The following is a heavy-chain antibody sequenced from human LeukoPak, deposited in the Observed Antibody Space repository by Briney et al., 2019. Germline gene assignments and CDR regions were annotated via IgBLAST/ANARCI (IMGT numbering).Heavy chain of an antibody. Sequence: ASVKVSFKASGYTFTIYDINWVRQATGQGLEWMGWMNPNSGNTGYAQKFQGRVTITRNTSISTAYMELSSLRSEDTAVYYCARGGLRIDAFDIWGQGTMVTVSS. V-gene: IGHV1-8*03. D-gene: IGHD4-17*01. CDR1: GYTFTIYD. CDR3: ARGGLRIDAFDI. J-gene: IGHJ3*02. CDR2: MNPNSGNT.